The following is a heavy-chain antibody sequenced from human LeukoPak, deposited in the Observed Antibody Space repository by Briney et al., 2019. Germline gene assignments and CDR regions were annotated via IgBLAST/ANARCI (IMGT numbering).Heavy chain of an antibody. D-gene: IGHD6-19*01. Sequence: ASVKVSCKASGYTFTGYYMHWVRQAPGQGLEWMGWINPNSGGTNYAQKFQGRVTMTRDTSISTAYMELSRLRSDDTAVYYCARAYSSGWFVADYWGQGTLVTVSS. CDR1: GYTFTGYY. CDR3: ARAYSSGWFVADY. V-gene: IGHV1-2*02. CDR2: INPNSGGT. J-gene: IGHJ4*02.